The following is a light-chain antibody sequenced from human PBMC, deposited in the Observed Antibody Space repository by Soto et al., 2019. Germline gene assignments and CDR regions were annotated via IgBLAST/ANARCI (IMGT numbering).Light chain of an antibody. CDR3: NSYTSTNTYV. Sequence: QSALTQPPSVSGSPGQSVTISCTGTSSDVGSYNRVSWYQQPPGTAPKLIIYEVSNRPSGFPDRFSGSKSGNTASLTISRLQAEDEAYYYCNSYTSTNTYVFGTGTKVTVL. V-gene: IGLV2-18*02. CDR2: EVS. J-gene: IGLJ1*01. CDR1: SSDVGSYNR.